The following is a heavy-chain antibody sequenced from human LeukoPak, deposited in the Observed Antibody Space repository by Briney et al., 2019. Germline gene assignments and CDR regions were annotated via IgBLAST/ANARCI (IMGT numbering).Heavy chain of an antibody. Sequence: GASVKVSCKASGYTLTDYYIHWVRQAPGQGLEWMGWINPNRGDTTYAQKFQGRLTMTRDTSISSAYMDLSRLNSDDTAVYFCAREEQYNNFFDYWGQGTLVTVSS. J-gene: IGHJ4*02. CDR1: GYTLTDYY. CDR2: INPNRGDT. D-gene: IGHD1/OR15-1a*01. CDR3: AREEQYNNFFDY. V-gene: IGHV1-2*02.